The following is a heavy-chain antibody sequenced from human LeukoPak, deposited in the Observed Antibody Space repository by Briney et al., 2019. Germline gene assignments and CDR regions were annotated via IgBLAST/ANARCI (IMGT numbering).Heavy chain of an antibody. V-gene: IGHV1-46*01. Sequence: ASVKVSCKASGYTFTSYYMHWVRQAPGQGLEWMGIINPSGGSTSYAQKFQGRVTMTRDTSTSTAHMELRSLRSDDTAVYYCTRVPELPDYWGQGTLVTVSS. CDR2: INPSGGST. J-gene: IGHJ4*02. CDR1: GYTFTSYY. CDR3: TRVPELPDY. D-gene: IGHD2-15*01.